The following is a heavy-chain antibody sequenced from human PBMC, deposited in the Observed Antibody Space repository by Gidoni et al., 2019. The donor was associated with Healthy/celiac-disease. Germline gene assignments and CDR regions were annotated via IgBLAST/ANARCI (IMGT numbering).Heavy chain of an antibody. V-gene: IGHV3-73*01. J-gene: IGHJ6*02. CDR3: TEGDDYGDYYDYYGMDV. CDR1: GFTFSGSA. Sequence: EVQLVESGGGLVQPGGSLRLSCAASGFTFSGSAMRGVRQAPGKGLEWVGRIRSKANSYATAYAASVTSWFTISKDDSKITTYLQITGLKAEDTSVYYCTEGDDYGDYYDYYGMDVWGQGTMVTVSS. CDR2: IRSKANSYAT. D-gene: IGHD4-17*01.